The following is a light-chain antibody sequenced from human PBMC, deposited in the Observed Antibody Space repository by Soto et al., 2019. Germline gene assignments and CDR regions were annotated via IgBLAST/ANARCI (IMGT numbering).Light chain of an antibody. CDR1: SSNIGAGYD. V-gene: IGLV1-40*01. CDR3: QSYDSSLTLRV. J-gene: IGLJ1*01. CDR2: ANT. Sequence: QSVLTQPPSVSGAPGQRVTISCTGSSSNIGAGYDVHWYQQLPGTAPKLLIYANTNRPSGVPDRLSVSNSGTSASLAITGLQSDIDADYVWQSYDSSLTLRVFGTGTKLTVL.